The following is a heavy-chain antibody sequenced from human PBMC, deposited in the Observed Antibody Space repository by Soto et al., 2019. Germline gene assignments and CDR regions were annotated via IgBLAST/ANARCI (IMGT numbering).Heavy chain of an antibody. CDR1: GFNFSCCA. J-gene: IGHJ2*01. Sequence: QVLESGGGLVQPGGSLRLSCAASGFNFSCCAMSWVRQAPGKGLEWVSTIHGDGDYTHDTDSVKGRFTISRDNSRNSLYLQMNSLRADDTAVYYCAKNRGAGDYSNWSFAVWGRGTLVTVSS. CDR2: IHGDGDYT. CDR3: AKNRGAGDYSNWSFAV. D-gene: IGHD7-27*01. V-gene: IGHV3-23*01.